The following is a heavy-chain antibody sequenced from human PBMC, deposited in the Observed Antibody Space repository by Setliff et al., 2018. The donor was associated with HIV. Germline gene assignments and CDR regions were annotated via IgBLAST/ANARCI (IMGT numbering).Heavy chain of an antibody. J-gene: IGHJ5*02. CDR3: ARLVEAYDSSGYFFNWFDP. Sequence: SETLSLTCAVYSGSFSGYRWTWIRQPPGKGLEWIGEINHRGSTTYNPSLKSRVTISVDTSKNRFSLKVSSVTAADTAVYYCARLVEAYDSSGYFFNWFDPWGQGTLVTVSS. V-gene: IGHV4-34*01. CDR1: SGSFSGYR. D-gene: IGHD3-22*01. CDR2: INHRGST.